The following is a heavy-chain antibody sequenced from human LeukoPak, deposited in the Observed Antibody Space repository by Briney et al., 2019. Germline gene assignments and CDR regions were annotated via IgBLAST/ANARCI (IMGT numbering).Heavy chain of an antibody. J-gene: IGHJ5*02. Sequence: PSETLSLTCTVSGGSISSYYWSWIRQPPGKGLEWIGYIYYSGSANYNPSLKSRVTISVDTSKNQFSLKLSSVTAADTAVYYCARAPRITTVRGENWFDPWGQGTLVTVSS. CDR2: IYYSGSA. V-gene: IGHV4-59*01. CDR1: GGSISSYY. D-gene: IGHD3-10*01. CDR3: ARAPRITTVRGENWFDP.